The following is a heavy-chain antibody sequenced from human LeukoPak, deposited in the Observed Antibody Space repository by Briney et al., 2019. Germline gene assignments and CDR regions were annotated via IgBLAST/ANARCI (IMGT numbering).Heavy chain of an antibody. CDR1: GFTFSNAW. CDR3: AREGYVVVTAIVRGFFDY. D-gene: IGHD2-21*02. J-gene: IGHJ4*01. Sequence: PGGSLRLSCAASGFTFSNAWMSWVRQAPGKGLEWVGRIKSKTNGGTTEYAAPVKGRFTISRDDSKNTVYLQMNSLRAEDTAVYYCAREGYVVVTAIVRGFFDYWGHGTLVTVSS. V-gene: IGHV3-15*01. CDR2: IKSKTNGGTT.